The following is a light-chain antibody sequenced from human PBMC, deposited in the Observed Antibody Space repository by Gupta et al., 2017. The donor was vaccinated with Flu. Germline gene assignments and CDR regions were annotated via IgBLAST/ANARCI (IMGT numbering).Light chain of an antibody. V-gene: IGLV1-44*01. CDR3: SAVYNSRNCWV. CDR2: NDN. Sequence: VISTSTRSSSAIGSNYVACYHHHPASSPNLLIYNDNNRPSAVPDRFSASKSGTSASLTISGLQAEDEVDYYYSAVYNSRNCWVFGGGTKLTVL. CDR1: SSAIGSNY. J-gene: IGLJ3*02.